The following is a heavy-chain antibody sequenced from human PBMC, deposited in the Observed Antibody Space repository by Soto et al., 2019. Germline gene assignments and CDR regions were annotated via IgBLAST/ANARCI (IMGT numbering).Heavy chain of an antibody. J-gene: IGHJ3*02. CDR1: GFSFRSSS. V-gene: IGHV3-30*14. CDR3: VRGPLHGAFDI. D-gene: IGHD4-4*01. Sequence: QVQLVESGGGVVQPGGSLRLCCEASGFSFRSSSMHWVRQSPDRGLEWVTHISPDGHNQYYADSVNGRFTMARDNSKNTLCLQRIGLRVEDTAVFYWVRGPLHGAFDIWGEGTMGTASS. CDR2: ISPDGHNQ.